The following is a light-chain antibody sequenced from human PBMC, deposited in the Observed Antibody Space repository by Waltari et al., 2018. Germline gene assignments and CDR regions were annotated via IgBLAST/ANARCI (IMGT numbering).Light chain of an antibody. J-gene: IGLJ3*02. CDR1: SSNIGAGYD. CDR2: SNN. V-gene: IGLV1-40*01. CDR3: QSYDKLLSGSL. Sequence: QSVLTQPPSVSGAPGQSLTIPCTGTSSNIGAGYDVPWYQQFPGPTPKLLIYSNNNRPSGVPGRFSASKSGTSASLAITGLQAEDEADYYCQSYDKLLSGSLFGGGTKLTV.